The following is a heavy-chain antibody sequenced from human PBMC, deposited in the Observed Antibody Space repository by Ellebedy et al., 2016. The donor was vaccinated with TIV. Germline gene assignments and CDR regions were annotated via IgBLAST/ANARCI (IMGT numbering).Heavy chain of an antibody. CDR1: RDRVSSTSPA. Sequence: SQTLSLTCAIPRDRVSSTSPAWISIRQSPSRGLEWLGRTYYRSKWFNDYAVSVKSRITITPDTSKNHFYLQPGSVNTEDKAVYYCARSSSSWYAFDIWGQGTMVTVSS. CDR2: TYYRSKWFN. J-gene: IGHJ3*02. CDR3: ARSSSSWYAFDI. D-gene: IGHD6-13*01. V-gene: IGHV6-1*01.